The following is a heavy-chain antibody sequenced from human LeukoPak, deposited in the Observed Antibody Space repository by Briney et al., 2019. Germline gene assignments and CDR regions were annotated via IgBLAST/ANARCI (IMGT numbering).Heavy chain of an antibody. Sequence: PGGSLRLSCAASGFSLSTYGMNWVRQAPGKGLEWVSYISSSGSTIYYADSVKGRFTISRDNAKNSLYLQMNSLRAEDTAVYYCARVEGPKAWTIDYWGQGTLVTVSS. V-gene: IGHV3-48*04. CDR1: GFSLSTYG. D-gene: IGHD3/OR15-3a*01. CDR3: ARVEGPKAWTIDY. CDR2: ISSSGSTI. J-gene: IGHJ4*02.